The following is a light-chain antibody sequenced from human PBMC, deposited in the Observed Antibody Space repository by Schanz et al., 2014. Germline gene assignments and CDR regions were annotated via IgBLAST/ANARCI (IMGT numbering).Light chain of an antibody. CDR3: QQYHTSRT. Sequence: EVVMTQSPATLSVSPGERATLSCRASQSVSSNLAWYQQKPGQAPRLLVYGASNRATGIPDRFSGSGSGTEFTLTISGLQSEDFAIYYCQQYHTSRTFGQGTKVEIK. J-gene: IGKJ1*01. CDR1: QSVSSN. V-gene: IGKV3D-15*01. CDR2: GAS.